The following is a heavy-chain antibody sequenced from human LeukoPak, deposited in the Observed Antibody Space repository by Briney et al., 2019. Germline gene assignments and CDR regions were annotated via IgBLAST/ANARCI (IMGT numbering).Heavy chain of an antibody. Sequence: PSETLSLTCTVSGVSISSGGYYWSWIRQHPGKGLEWIGYIYYSGSTYYNPSLKSRVTISVDTSKNQFSLKLSSVTAADTAVYYCARSMVRGVMNNWFDPWGQGTLVTVSS. D-gene: IGHD3-10*01. V-gene: IGHV4-31*03. J-gene: IGHJ5*02. CDR3: ARSMVRGVMNNWFDP. CDR1: GVSISSGGYY. CDR2: IYYSGST.